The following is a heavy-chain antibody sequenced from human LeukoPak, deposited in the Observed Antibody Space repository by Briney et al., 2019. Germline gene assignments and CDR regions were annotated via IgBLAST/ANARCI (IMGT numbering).Heavy chain of an antibody. CDR1: GGSINSYY. D-gene: IGHD1-1*01. CDR3: ARRLPGGYFDY. Sequence: SETLSLTCTVSGGSINSYYWNWIRQPPGKGLEWIGYIYYSGSTNYNRSLKSRVTISVDTSKNQFSLRLSSVSAADTAVYYCARRLPGGYFDYWGQGSLVTVSS. J-gene: IGHJ4*02. V-gene: IGHV4-59*08. CDR2: IYYSGST.